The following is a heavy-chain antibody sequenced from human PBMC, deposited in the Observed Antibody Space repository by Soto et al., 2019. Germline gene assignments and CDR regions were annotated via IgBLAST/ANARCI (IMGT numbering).Heavy chain of an antibody. CDR2: IWYDGSNK. V-gene: IGHV3-33*01. CDR3: ARGPAKPTKYDFWSGYYPDERYYFDY. Sequence: QVQLVESGGGVVQPGRSLRLSCAASGFTFSSYGMHWVRQAPGKGLEWVAVIWYDGSNKYYADSVKGRFTISRDNSKNTLYLQMNSLRAEDTAVYYCARGPAKPTKYDFWSGYYPDERYYFDYWGQGTLVTVSS. D-gene: IGHD3-3*01. CDR1: GFTFSSYG. J-gene: IGHJ4*02.